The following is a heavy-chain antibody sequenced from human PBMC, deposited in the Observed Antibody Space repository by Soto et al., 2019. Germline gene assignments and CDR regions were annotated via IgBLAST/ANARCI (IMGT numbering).Heavy chain of an antibody. CDR1: GFTFSNYG. V-gene: IGHV3-33*01. J-gene: IGHJ6*02. D-gene: IGHD1-26*01. CDR2: IWRDGNNK. CDR3: ASDLVGASDSYGLDV. Sequence: PGGSLRLSCAASGFTFSNYGMHWVRQAPGKGLEWVAIIWRDGNNKYYADSVRGRFIISRDNFKNRLYLQMNSLRAEDTAVYYCASDLVGASDSYGLDVWGQGTPVTVSS.